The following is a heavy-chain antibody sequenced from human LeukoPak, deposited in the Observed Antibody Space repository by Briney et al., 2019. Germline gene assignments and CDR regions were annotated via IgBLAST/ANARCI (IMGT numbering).Heavy chain of an antibody. J-gene: IGHJ4*02. CDR1: GYTFTRYY. Sequence: ASVKVSCKTSGYTFTRYYMQWVRQAPGHGLEWMGIINPISGATDYTQKFQGRVTMTRDTSTSTVYMELSSLRSEDTAMYYCARLPYRDGVAQDYWGQGTLVTVSS. D-gene: IGHD3-16*02. CDR3: ARLPYRDGVAQDY. CDR2: INPISGAT. V-gene: IGHV1-46*01.